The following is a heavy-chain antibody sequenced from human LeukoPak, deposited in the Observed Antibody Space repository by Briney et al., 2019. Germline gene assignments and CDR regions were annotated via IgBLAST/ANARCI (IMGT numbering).Heavy chain of an antibody. CDR2: INAGNGNT. CDR1: GYTFTSYA. CDR3: ARVVTDYYGMDV. V-gene: IGHV1-3*01. J-gene: IGHJ6*02. D-gene: IGHD2/OR15-2a*01. Sequence: ASVKVSCKASGYTFTSYAMHWVRQAPGQRLEWMGWINAGNGNTKYSQKFQGRVTITRDTSASTAYMELSSLRSEDTAVYYCARVVTDYYGMDVWGQGTTVTVSS.